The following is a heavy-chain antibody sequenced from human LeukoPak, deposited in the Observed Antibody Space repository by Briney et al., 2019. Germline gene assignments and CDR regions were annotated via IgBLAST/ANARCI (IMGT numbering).Heavy chain of an antibody. CDR3: ARGYRGWGLPLDY. Sequence: SETLSLTCTVSGGSISSYYWSWIRQPPGKGLEWIGYIYYSGSTNYSPSLKSRVTISVDTSKNQFSLKLSSVTAADTAVYYCARGYRGWGLPLDYWGQGTLVTVSS. CDR1: GGSISSYY. V-gene: IGHV4-59*01. J-gene: IGHJ4*02. D-gene: IGHD3-16*01. CDR2: IYYSGST.